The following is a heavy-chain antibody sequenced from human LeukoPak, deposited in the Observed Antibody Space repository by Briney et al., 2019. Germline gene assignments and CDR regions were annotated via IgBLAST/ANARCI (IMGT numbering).Heavy chain of an antibody. D-gene: IGHD6-13*01. CDR1: GYTFTSYG. CDR2: ISAYNGNT. J-gene: IGHJ4*02. CDR3: ARDVGSGAAGGAAASTIPFDY. V-gene: IGHV1-18*01. Sequence: VASVKVSCKASGYTFTSYGISWVRQAPGQGLEWMGWISAYNGNTNYAQKLQGRVTMTTDTSTSTAYMGLRSLRSDDTAVYYCARDVGSGAAGGAAASTIPFDYWGQGTLVTVSS.